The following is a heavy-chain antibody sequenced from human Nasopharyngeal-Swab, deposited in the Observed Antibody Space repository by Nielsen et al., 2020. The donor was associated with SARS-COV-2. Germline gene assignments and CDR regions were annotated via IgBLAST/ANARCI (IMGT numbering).Heavy chain of an antibody. CDR1: GFTFSSYW. CDR3: ARALNGYFDL. CDR2: VNNDGSNT. Sequence: GESLKISCAASGFTFSSYWMHWVRQDPGKGLVWVSRVNNDGSNTNYADSVKGRFTISRDNAKNTLYLQMNSRRAEDTALYYCARALNGYFDLWGRGTLVAVSS. V-gene: IGHV3-74*01. J-gene: IGHJ2*01.